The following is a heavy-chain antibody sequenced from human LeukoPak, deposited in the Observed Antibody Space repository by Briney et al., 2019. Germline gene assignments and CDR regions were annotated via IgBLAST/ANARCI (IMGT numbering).Heavy chain of an antibody. Sequence: SETVSLTCTVSGGSISSGSYYWGWIRQPPGKGLEWIGSIYYSGITHYKPSLKSRVTISADTSKNQFSLKLSSVTAADTAVYYCARRGDPWGQGTLVTVSS. CDR1: GGSISSGSYY. CDR3: ARRGDP. D-gene: IGHD3-16*01. V-gene: IGHV4-39*01. J-gene: IGHJ5*02. CDR2: IYYSGIT.